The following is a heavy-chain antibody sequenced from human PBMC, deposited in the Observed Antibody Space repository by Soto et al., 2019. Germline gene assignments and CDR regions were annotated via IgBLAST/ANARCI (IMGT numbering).Heavy chain of an antibody. V-gene: IGHV3-23*01. CDR2: ISGSGGST. Sequence: GGSLRLSCAASGFTFSSYAMSWVRQAPGKGLEWVSAISGSGGSTYYADSVKGRFTISRDNSKNTLYLQMNSLRAEDTAVYYCAKDLGLGYCSSTSCSYFSFDYWGQGTLVTVSS. D-gene: IGHD2-2*01. J-gene: IGHJ4*02. CDR3: AKDLGLGYCSSTSCSYFSFDY. CDR1: GFTFSSYA.